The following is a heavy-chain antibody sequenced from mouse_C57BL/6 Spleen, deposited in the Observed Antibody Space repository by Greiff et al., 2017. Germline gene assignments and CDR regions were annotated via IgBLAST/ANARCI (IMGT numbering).Heavy chain of an antibody. CDR3: AKSYYSNYDAGMDY. CDR1: GFSLTSYG. Sequence: VKLVESGPGLVQPSQSLSITCTVSGFSLTSYGVHWVRQPPGKGLEWLGVIWSGGSTDYNAAFISSLIISKDNSKSQVFFKMNSLQADDTAIYYCAKSYYSNYDAGMDYWGQGTPVTVSS. V-gene: IGHV2-4*01. J-gene: IGHJ4*01. CDR2: IWSGGST. D-gene: IGHD2-5*01.